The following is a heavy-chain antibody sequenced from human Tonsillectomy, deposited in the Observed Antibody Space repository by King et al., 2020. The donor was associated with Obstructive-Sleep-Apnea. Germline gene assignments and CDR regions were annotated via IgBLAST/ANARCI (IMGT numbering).Heavy chain of an antibody. CDR2: FKSRTEGGTA. J-gene: IGHJ5*02. Sequence: VQLVESGGGLVKPGGSLRLSCAASGFTFSNAWMSWVRQAPGEGLEWVCRFKSRTEGGTADYGAPVKGRFTISRDDSKNTQSLQMNNRKTEDTAVDFCTTEGAYSGGYRGWCDPGGQGTLVSVSS. D-gene: IGHD5-18*01. CDR1: GFTFSNAW. CDR3: TTEGAYSGGYRGWCDP. V-gene: IGHV3-15*01.